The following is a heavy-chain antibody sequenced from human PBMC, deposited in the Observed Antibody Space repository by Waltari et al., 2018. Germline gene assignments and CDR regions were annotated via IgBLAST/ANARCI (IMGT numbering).Heavy chain of an antibody. D-gene: IGHD5-12*01. Sequence: QVQLVQSGAEVKKPGASVKVSCKASGYTLTSHHVHWVRQAPGQGLEWMGIIDPSGDRTSYAQKFQDRVTMTRDTSTSTVYMELSSLRSEDTAVYYCARGLMGYTFPMDVWGQGTTVTVSS. CDR1: GYTLTSHH. CDR2: IDPSGDRT. J-gene: IGHJ6*02. V-gene: IGHV1-46*01. CDR3: ARGLMGYTFPMDV.